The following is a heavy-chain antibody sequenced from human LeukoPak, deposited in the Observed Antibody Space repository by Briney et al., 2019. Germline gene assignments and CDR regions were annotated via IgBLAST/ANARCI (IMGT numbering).Heavy chain of an antibody. Sequence: ASVKVSCKASGYTFTSYDINWVRQATGQGLEWMGWISAYNGNTNYAQKLQGRVTMTTDTSTSTAYMELRSLRSDDTAVYYCARDFSPPRGDSYFDYWGQGTLVTVSS. D-gene: IGHD7-27*01. V-gene: IGHV1-18*01. CDR1: GYTFTSYD. J-gene: IGHJ4*02. CDR3: ARDFSPPRGDSYFDY. CDR2: ISAYNGNT.